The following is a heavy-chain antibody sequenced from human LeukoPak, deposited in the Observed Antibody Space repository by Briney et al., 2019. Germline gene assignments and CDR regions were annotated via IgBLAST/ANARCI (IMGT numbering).Heavy chain of an antibody. V-gene: IGHV4-59*05. CDR3: ARRAYSGFDW. Sequence: SETLSLTCTVSGGSISSYYWSWIRQPAGKGLEWIGSIFQSGGTYCNPSLKSRVTVSADTSKSQFSLKLSSATAADTAVYYCARRAYSGFDWWGQGTLVTVAS. CDR1: GGSISSYY. J-gene: IGHJ4*02. D-gene: IGHD1-26*01. CDR2: IFQSGGT.